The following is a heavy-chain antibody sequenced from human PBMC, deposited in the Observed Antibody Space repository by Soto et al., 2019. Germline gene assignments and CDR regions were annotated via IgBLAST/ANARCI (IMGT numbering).Heavy chain of an antibody. Sequence: QITLKESGPTLVKPTQTLTLTCTFSGFSLSTSGVGVGWIRQPPGKALEWLALIYWDDDKRYSPSLKSRLTIXXDXSXIQVVLTTTNMDPVDTATYYCAHMAGIAAAGKYFDYWGQGTLVTVSS. J-gene: IGHJ4*02. CDR2: IYWDDDK. D-gene: IGHD6-13*01. V-gene: IGHV2-5*02. CDR3: AHMAGIAAAGKYFDY. CDR1: GFSLSTSGVG.